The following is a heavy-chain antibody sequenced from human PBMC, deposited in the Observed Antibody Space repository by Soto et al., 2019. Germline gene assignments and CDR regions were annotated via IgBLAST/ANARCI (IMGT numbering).Heavy chain of an antibody. Sequence: PGGALRLSCAAAGFTFSEYWMSWMRQAPGKGLEWVANIRGDGSQKYYLGSVEGRFTISRDNTDNSLFLQLNNLRVEDTAVYYCERDWKDVSTHGPDFWGQGT. J-gene: IGHJ4*02. CDR1: GFTFSEYW. V-gene: IGHV3-7*04. CDR2: IRGDGSQK. D-gene: IGHD1-1*01. CDR3: ERDWKDVSTHGPDF.